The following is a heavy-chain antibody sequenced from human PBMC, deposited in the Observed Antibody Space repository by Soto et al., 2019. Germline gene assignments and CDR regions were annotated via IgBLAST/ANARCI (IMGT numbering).Heavy chain of an antibody. J-gene: IGHJ6*02. D-gene: IGHD3-3*01. Sequence: PSETLSLTCAVSGGSISSSNWWSWVRQPPGKGLEWIGEIYHSGSTNYNPSLKSRVTISVDKSKNQFSLKLSSVTAADTAVYYCASGDYDFWSGYYSIGYYYYGMDVWGQGTTVTVSS. CDR1: GGSISSSNW. CDR3: ASGDYDFWSGYYSIGYYYYGMDV. CDR2: IYHSGST. V-gene: IGHV4-4*02.